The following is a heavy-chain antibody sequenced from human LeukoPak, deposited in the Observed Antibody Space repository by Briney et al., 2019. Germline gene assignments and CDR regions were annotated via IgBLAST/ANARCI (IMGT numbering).Heavy chain of an antibody. V-gene: IGHV1-69*01. J-gene: IGHJ4*02. CDR3: ARSPNGVYSSSWLNHFDY. Sequence: ASVKLSCKASGGTFSSYAISWVRHAPGQGLEWMGGIIPFFGTATYAQKFQDRVTSTADESTSTAYMELSSLRSEDTAVYYCARSPNGVYSSSWLNHFDYWGQGTLVTVSS. CDR2: IIPFFGTA. D-gene: IGHD6-13*01. CDR1: GGTFSSYA.